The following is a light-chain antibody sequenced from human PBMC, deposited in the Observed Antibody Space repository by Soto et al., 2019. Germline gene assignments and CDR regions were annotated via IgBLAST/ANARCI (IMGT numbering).Light chain of an antibody. V-gene: IGLV1-40*01. J-gene: IGLJ3*02. CDR2: DSF. CDR1: SSNIETNY. CDR3: QAYDNSLGVSVL. Sequence: QSVLTQPPSASGTPGQRVTVSCSGSSSNIETNYVYWYQQLPGTVPKLVIYDSFNRPSGVPDRFSGSKSGTSASLAITGLQAEDEAYYYCQAYDNSLGVSVLFGGGTKLTVL.